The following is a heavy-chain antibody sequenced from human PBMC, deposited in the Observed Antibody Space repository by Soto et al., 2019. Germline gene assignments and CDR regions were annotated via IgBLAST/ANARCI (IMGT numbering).Heavy chain of an antibody. CDR2: IYYSGST. J-gene: IGHJ6*02. Sequence: KPSETLSLTCTVSGGSISSGGYYWSWIRQHPGKGLEWIGYIYYSGSTYYNPSLKSRVTISVDTSKNQFSLKLSSVTAADTAVYYCARDVVLRDTAMATYYYYGMDVWGQGTTVTVSS. V-gene: IGHV4-31*03. CDR3: ARDVVLRDTAMATYYYYGMDV. CDR1: GGSISSGGYY. D-gene: IGHD5-18*01.